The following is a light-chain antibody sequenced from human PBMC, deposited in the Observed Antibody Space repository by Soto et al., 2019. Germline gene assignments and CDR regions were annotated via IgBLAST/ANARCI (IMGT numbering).Light chain of an antibody. CDR3: QQTYTTPRT. Sequence: DTQMTQSPSSLSASVGDRISITCRASQTVSTYLNWYQQKAGQAPTLLISATSTLQSGIPSRFSVSGSGTEFTLTITSLQPEDFATYYCQQTYTTPRTFGQGTKVSVK. V-gene: IGKV1-39*01. CDR1: QTVSTY. J-gene: IGKJ1*01. CDR2: ATS.